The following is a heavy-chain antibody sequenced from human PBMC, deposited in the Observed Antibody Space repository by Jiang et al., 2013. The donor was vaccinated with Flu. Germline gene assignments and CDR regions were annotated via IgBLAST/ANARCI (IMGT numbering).Heavy chain of an antibody. CDR1: GFSLTTRGMC. Sequence: LTLTCSFSGFSLTTRGMCVSWIRQPPGKALEWLAMIDWDDDKYYDTSLETRLTISRASKNQVVLTVTNVDPVDTATYFCAHGFPLGATYYYDYWGQGSLVTVSS. CDR2: IDWDDDK. CDR3: AHGFPLGATYYYDY. D-gene: IGHD1-26*01. J-gene: IGHJ4*02. V-gene: IGHV2-70*12.